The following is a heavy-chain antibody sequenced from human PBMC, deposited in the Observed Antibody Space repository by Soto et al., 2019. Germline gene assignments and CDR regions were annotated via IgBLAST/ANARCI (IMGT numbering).Heavy chain of an antibody. CDR2: IYYSGST. J-gene: IGHJ6*02. Sequence: PSETLSLTCTVSGGSISSYYWSWIRQPPGKGLEWIGYIYYSGSTNYNPSLKSRVTISVDTSKNQFSLKLSSVTAADTAVYYCARDSNYYGRIHGMAVWGQGTTVTVSS. D-gene: IGHD3-10*02. V-gene: IGHV4-59*01. CDR1: GGSISSYY. CDR3: ARDSNYYGRIHGMAV.